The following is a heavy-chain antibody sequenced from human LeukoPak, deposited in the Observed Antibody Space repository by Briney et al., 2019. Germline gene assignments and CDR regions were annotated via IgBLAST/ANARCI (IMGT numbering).Heavy chain of an antibody. CDR2: IIPIFGTA. V-gene: IGHV1-69*05. J-gene: IGHJ1*01. Sequence: ASVKVSCKASGGTFSSYAISWVRQAPGQGLEWMGGIIPIFGTANYAQKFQGRVTITTDESTSTAYMELSSLRSEDTAVYYCARGPFISAISTGYFQHWGQGTLVTVSS. CDR1: GGTFSSYA. D-gene: IGHD2-2*02. CDR3: ARGPFISAISTGYFQH.